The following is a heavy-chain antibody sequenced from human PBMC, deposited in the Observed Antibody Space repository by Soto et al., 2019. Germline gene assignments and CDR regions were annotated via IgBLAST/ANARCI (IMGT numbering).Heavy chain of an antibody. CDR2: VSDREST. J-gene: IGHJ4*02. CDR3: AISAAYDRADF. CDR1: GGSRSNFY. D-gene: IGHD3-22*01. V-gene: IGHV4-59*01. Sequence: QVQLQESGPGLVKPSETLSLMCSVSGGSRSNFYWSWIRQSPVTGLEWIGYVSDRESTNYNPSLRSRVSIFADTSKNQFSLKLSSVTAADTALYYCAISAAYDRADFWGRGIQVVVSA.